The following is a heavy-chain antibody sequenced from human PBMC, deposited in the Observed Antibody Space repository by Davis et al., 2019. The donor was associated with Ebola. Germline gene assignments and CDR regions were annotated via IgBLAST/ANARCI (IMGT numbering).Heavy chain of an antibody. CDR1: GGSIGSTTYY. V-gene: IGHV4-39*02. J-gene: IGHJ4*02. D-gene: IGHD1-26*01. Sequence: SETLSLTCTVSGGSIGSTTYYWGWIRQPPGKGLEWIGSIYYSGSTYYNPSLKSRVTISVDTSKNQFSLKLSSVTAADTAVYYCARDFTGVVGATPTTFDYWGQGTLVTVSS. CDR3: ARDFTGVVGATPTTFDY. CDR2: IYYSGST.